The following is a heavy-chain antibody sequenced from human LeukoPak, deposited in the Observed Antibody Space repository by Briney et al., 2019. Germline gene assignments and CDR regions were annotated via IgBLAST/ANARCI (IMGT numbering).Heavy chain of an antibody. D-gene: IGHD6-13*01. CDR3: ARAYSSSWYEDY. J-gene: IGHJ4*02. V-gene: IGHV3-21*01. CDR1: GFTFSSYS. CDR2: ISSSSSYI. Sequence: PGGSLRLSGAASGFTFSSYSMNRVRQAPGKGLEWVSSISSSSSYIYYADSVKGRFTISRDNAKNSLYLQMNSLRAEDTAVYYCARAYSSSWYEDYWGQGTLVTVSS.